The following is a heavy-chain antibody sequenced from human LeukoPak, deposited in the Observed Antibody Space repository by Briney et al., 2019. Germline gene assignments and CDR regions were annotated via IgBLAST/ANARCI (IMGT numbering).Heavy chain of an antibody. CDR3: ARGQGATVPQVGKNWFDP. V-gene: IGHV4-34*01. J-gene: IGHJ5*02. D-gene: IGHD1-26*01. CDR2: VNESGGT. CDR1: IDSFSNYH. Sequence: SETLSLTCAVYIDSFSNYHWNWIRQTPGKGMEWIGEVNESGGTNIRPSLRSRIILSVDTSKNQFSLKLISVTVADTAIYYCARGQGATVPQVGKNWFDPRGQGTLVTVSS.